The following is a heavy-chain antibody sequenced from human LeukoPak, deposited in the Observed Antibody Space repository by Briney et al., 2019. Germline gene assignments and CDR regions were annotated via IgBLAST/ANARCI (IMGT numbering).Heavy chain of an antibody. D-gene: IGHD2-15*01. J-gene: IGHJ4*02. Sequence: GRSLGLSCAASGFTFDDYAVHWVRQAPGKGLEWVSGISWNSGSIGYADSVKGRFTISRDNAKNSLYLQMNSLRAEDTALYYCAKDRGYCSGGSCYENWGQGTLVTVSS. V-gene: IGHV3-9*01. CDR1: GFTFDDYA. CDR2: ISWNSGSI. CDR3: AKDRGYCSGGSCYEN.